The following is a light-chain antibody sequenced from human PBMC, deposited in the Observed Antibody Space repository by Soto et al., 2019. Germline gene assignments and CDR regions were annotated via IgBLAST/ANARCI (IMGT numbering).Light chain of an antibody. V-gene: IGLV2-14*03. J-gene: IGLJ1*01. CDR1: SSDVGAYDY. Sequence: QSALTQPASVSASPGQSITISCTGTSSDVGAYDYVSWYQQHPGEVPKLMIFDVSDRPSGVSNRFSGSKSGNTASLTISGLQAEDEADYYCSSFTTSTSYVFGTGTKVTVL. CDR3: SSFTTSTSYV. CDR2: DVS.